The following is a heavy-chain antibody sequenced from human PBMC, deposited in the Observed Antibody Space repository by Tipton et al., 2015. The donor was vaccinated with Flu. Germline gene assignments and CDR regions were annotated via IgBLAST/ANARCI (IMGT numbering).Heavy chain of an antibody. Sequence: TLSLTCTVSSGSIRSTNYFCAWIRQPPGKRLELIGSVYPSGTTYYNPSLKSRVTISVDTSKSQFSLMLRSVTAADTAAYYCARGPDFWSGLGDYYQHWGQGTLVTVSS. D-gene: IGHD3-3*01. CDR2: VYPSGTT. CDR1: SGSIRSTNYF. CDR3: ARGPDFWSGLGDYYQH. V-gene: IGHV4-39*01. J-gene: IGHJ1*01.